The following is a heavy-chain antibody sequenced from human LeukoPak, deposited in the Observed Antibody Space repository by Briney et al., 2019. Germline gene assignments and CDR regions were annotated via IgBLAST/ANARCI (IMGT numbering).Heavy chain of an antibody. D-gene: IGHD3-22*01. CDR1: GGSISSSSYY. Sequence: PSETLSLTCTVSGGSISSSSYYWGWIRQPPGKGPEWIGSTYYSGSTYYNPSLKSRVTISVDTSKNQFSLKLSSVTAADTAVYYCARQLRADYYDSSGVWYFDLWGRGTLVTVSS. V-gene: IGHV4-39*01. CDR3: ARQLRADYYDSSGVWYFDL. CDR2: TYYSGST. J-gene: IGHJ2*01.